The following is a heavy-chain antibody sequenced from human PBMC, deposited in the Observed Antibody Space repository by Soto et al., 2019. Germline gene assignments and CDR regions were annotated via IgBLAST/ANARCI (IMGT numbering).Heavy chain of an antibody. CDR3: ARTRSSWSDFHYYSLDV. V-gene: IGHV3-30*03. Sequence: QVQLVESGGGVVQPGRSLRLSCAASGFTFNSYGMHWVRQGPGNGLEWVAFISYESTKTYYADSVKGRFTISRDNSNSALYVQMNSLTGEDTAVYYCARTRSSWSDFHYYSLDVWGQVTTVTVSS. D-gene: IGHD6-6*01. CDR1: GFTFNSYG. J-gene: IGHJ6*02. CDR2: ISYESTKT.